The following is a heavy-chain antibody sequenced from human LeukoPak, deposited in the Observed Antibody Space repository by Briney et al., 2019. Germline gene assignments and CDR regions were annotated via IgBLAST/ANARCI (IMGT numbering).Heavy chain of an antibody. Sequence: GGSLRLSCAASGFTFSSYGMHWVRQAPGKGLEWVAVISYDGSNKYYADSVKGRFIIFRDNSKNTLYLQMNSLRAEDTAVYYCAKLSMGATVDYWGQGTLVTVSS. CDR2: ISYDGSNK. J-gene: IGHJ4*02. V-gene: IGHV3-30*18. CDR1: GFTFSSYG. D-gene: IGHD1-26*01. CDR3: AKLSMGATVDY.